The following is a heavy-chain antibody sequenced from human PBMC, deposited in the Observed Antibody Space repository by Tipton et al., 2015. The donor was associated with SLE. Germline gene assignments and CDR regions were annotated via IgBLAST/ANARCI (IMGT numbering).Heavy chain of an antibody. V-gene: IGHV1-69*01. CDR1: GGTFINYA. Sequence: QVQLVQSGAEVKKPGSSVKVSCKASGGTFINYAISWVRQAPGQGLEWIGGIIHISGTPYYAQRFQGRATITADESMSTVYMELSSLGSEDTAVYYCAKNDKQPLFRTNGLDVWGQGTTVIVSS. J-gene: IGHJ6*02. D-gene: IGHD3/OR15-3a*01. CDR3: AKNDKQPLFRTNGLDV. CDR2: IIHISGTP.